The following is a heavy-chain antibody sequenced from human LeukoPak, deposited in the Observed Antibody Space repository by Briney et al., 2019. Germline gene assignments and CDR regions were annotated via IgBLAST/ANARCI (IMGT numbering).Heavy chain of an antibody. CDR1: GFSFSSYW. J-gene: IGHJ4*02. Sequence: GGSLRLSCAASGFSFSSYWMTWVRQAPGKGLEWVSNINRDGSVKNYMDSVKGRFTISRDNAKNSLYLQMNSLRAEDTAVYYCARVLRGYSYGTTFDYWGQGTLVTVSS. CDR3: ARVLRGYSYGTTFDY. V-gene: IGHV3-7*01. D-gene: IGHD5-18*01. CDR2: INRDGSVK.